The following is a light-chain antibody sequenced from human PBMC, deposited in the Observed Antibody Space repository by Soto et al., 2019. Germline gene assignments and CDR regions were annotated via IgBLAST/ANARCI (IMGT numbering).Light chain of an antibody. Sequence: EIVLTQSPGTLSLSPGERATLSCRASQSISSSYLAWYQQKPGQAPRLLVYGAASRATGIPDRFSSSGSGTDFTLTVSGLEPDDLALYYCQQSSSSLCMFGHGTTLQIK. J-gene: IGKJ1*01. CDR3: QQSSSSLCM. CDR1: QSISSSY. CDR2: GAA. V-gene: IGKV3-20*01.